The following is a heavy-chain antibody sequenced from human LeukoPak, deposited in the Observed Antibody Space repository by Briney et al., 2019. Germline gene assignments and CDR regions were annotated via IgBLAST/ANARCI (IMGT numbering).Heavy chain of an antibody. Sequence: PGRSLRLSCAASGFTFSSYGMHWVRQAPGKGLEWVAVIWYDGSNKYYADSVKGRFTISRDNSKNTLYLQMNSLRAEDTAVYYCARDPRNTRFDYWGQGTLVTVSS. CDR2: IWYDGSNK. J-gene: IGHJ4*02. CDR1: GFTFSSYG. V-gene: IGHV3-33*01. CDR3: ARDPRNTRFDY.